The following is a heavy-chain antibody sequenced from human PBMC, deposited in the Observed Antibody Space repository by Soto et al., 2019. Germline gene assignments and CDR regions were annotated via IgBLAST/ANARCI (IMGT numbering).Heavy chain of an antibody. CDR3: ARSFGWYAIDQ. CDR1: GASISSEQS. CDR2: IHHSGST. J-gene: IGHJ1*01. D-gene: IGHD6-19*01. V-gene: IGHV4-4*02. Sequence: QMQLQESGPGLVKPSETLSLTCAVSGASISSEQSWSWVRQPPGKGLEWIGEIHHSGSTNNNPSLNSRVTISGDKSKTQFSLMFSSVTAADTAVYYCARSFGWYAIDQWGQGTLVTVSS.